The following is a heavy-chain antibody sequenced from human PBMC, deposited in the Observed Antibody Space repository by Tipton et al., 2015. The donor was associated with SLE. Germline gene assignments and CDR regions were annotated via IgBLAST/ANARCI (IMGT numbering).Heavy chain of an antibody. Sequence: GSLRLSCAASGFTFSTYGMHWVRQAPGKGLVWVSRINGDGITTTYADSVRGRFTISRDNAKNTLYLQMNSLRVEDTAVYYCARERTAPLDYWGQGTLVTVSS. V-gene: IGHV3-74*03. J-gene: IGHJ4*02. CDR1: GFTFSTYG. D-gene: IGHD5-18*01. CDR3: ARERTAPLDY. CDR2: INGDGITT.